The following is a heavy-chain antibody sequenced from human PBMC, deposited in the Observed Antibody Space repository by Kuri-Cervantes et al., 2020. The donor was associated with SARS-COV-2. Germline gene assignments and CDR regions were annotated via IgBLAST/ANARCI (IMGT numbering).Heavy chain of an antibody. CDR1: GGSFSDYA. Sequence: GSLRLSCAVYGGSFSDYAWTWIRQTPEKGLEWIGQINHGGSTSYNPSLKSRVTISVDTSKKQFSLKLTSVTVADTAVYYCARGSPGYWSQGTLVTVSS. V-gene: IGHV4-34*01. J-gene: IGHJ4*02. CDR2: INHGGST. CDR3: ARGSPGY.